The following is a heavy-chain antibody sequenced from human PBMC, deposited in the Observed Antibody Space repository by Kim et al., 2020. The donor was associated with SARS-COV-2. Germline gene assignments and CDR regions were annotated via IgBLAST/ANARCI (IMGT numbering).Heavy chain of an antibody. CDR1: GYTFTSYA. CDR2: INAGNGNT. V-gene: IGHV1-3*01. D-gene: IGHD2-2*01. J-gene: IGHJ3*02. Sequence: ASVKVSCKASGYTFTSYAMHWVRQAPGQRLEWMGWINAGNGNTKYSQKFQGRVTITRDTSASTAYMELSSLRSEDTAVYYCAGGIHPFGVPADTDAFDIWGQGTMVTVSS. CDR3: AGGIHPFGVPADTDAFDI.